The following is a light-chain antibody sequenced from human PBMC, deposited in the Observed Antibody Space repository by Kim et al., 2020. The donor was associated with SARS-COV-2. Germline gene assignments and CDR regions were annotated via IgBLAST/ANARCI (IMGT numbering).Light chain of an antibody. Sequence: DIQMTQSPSSLSASVGDSVTFTCRASQDISNYLAWYQQKPGKVPKLLIYAASTLEAEVPSRFSGSGSGTDFTLTISSLQPEDAATYYCQKYHSAYWTFGQGTKVDIK. CDR3: QKYHSAYWT. V-gene: IGKV1-27*01. CDR2: AAS. J-gene: IGKJ1*01. CDR1: QDISNY.